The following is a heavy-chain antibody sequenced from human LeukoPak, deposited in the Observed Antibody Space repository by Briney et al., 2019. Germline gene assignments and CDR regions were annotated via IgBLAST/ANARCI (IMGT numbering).Heavy chain of an antibody. CDR1: GFTLSNYW. CDR3: ARSDWFDP. Sequence: PGGSLRLSCAASGFTLSNYWMHWVRQAPGKGPVWVSRIKADGSSTSYADSVKGRFTITRDNAKNTLYLQMNSLRAEDTAAYYCARSDWFDPWGQGTLVTVSS. V-gene: IGHV3-74*01. J-gene: IGHJ5*02. CDR2: IKADGSST.